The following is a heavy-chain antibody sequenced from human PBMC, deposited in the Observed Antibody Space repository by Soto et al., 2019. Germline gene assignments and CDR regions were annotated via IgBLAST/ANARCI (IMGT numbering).Heavy chain of an antibody. CDR2: LDGSGSHT. D-gene: IGHD1-26*01. J-gene: IGHJ4*02. CDR3: VKARYSANRGYFDY. CDR1: GFTFSNET. Sequence: EVQLLESGGGFLQPGGSLRLSCAASGFTFSNETMSWVRQAPGRGLEWVSSLDGSGSHTFHADSVKGRFTISRDNSKTTVYLQMTSLRAEDTAVYYCVKARYSANRGYFDYWGQGTVVSVSS. V-gene: IGHV3-23*01.